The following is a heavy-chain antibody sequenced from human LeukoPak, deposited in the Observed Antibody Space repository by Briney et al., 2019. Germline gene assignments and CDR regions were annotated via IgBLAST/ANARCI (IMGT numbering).Heavy chain of an antibody. CDR2: VSSSGSTI. CDR3: ARDIYDYVWGSPMDY. V-gene: IGHV3-48*03. CDR1: GFTFSSYE. Sequence: GGSLRLSCAASGFTFSSYEMNWVRQAPGKGLEWVSYVSSSGSTIYYADSVKGRFTISRDNAKNSLYLQMNSLRAEDTAVYYCARDIYDYVWGSPMDYWGQGTLVTVSS. D-gene: IGHD3-16*01. J-gene: IGHJ4*02.